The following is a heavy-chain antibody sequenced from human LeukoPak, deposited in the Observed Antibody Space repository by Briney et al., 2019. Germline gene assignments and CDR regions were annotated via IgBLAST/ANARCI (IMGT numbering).Heavy chain of an antibody. J-gene: IGHJ3*02. D-gene: IGHD6-25*01. CDR2: ISSSSSYI. CDR3: ARNTEYSSRYDAFDI. Sequence: GGSLRLSCAASGFTFSSYSMNWVRQAPGKGLEWVSSISSSSSYIYYADSVKGRFTISRDNAKNSLYLQMNSLRAEDTAVYYCARNTEYSSRYDAFDIWGQGTMVTVSS. V-gene: IGHV3-21*01. CDR1: GFTFSSYS.